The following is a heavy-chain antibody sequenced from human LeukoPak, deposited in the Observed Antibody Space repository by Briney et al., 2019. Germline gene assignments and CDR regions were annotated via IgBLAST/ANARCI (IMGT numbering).Heavy chain of an antibody. Sequence: ASVKVSCKASGYTFTSYGISWVRQAPGQGLEWMGWISAYNSNTNYAQKLQGRVTMTTDTSTSTAYMELRSLRSDDTAVYYCAREGYYYDSSGYVEWGQGTLVTVSS. D-gene: IGHD3-22*01. J-gene: IGHJ4*02. CDR3: AREGYYYDSSGYVE. V-gene: IGHV1-18*01. CDR1: GYTFTSYG. CDR2: ISAYNSNT.